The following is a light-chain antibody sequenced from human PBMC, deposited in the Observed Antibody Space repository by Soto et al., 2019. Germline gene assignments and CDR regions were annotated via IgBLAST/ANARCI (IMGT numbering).Light chain of an antibody. CDR3: QQCNNWPVT. V-gene: IGKV3-15*01. CDR1: QSIRRC. CDR2: AAS. Sequence: EIVMTQSPATLSVSPGERATLSCRASQSIRRCLAWYQQKPGQAPRLLIYAASARVTGVPARFSGSGSGTEFALTISSLQSEDFAVYYCQQCNNWPVTFGQGTKLEIK. J-gene: IGKJ2*01.